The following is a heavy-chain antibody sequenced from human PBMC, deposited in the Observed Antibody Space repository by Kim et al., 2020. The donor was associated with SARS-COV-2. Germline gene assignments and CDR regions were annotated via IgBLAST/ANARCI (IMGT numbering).Heavy chain of an antibody. V-gene: IGHV3-30*01. D-gene: IGHD3-10*01. J-gene: IGHJ6*02. CDR3: ATGLRGVTSDGMDV. Sequence: AHSVKGRFTISRDNSKNTLYLQRNSRRAGDTAVYYCATGLRGVTSDGMDVWGQGTTVTVSS.